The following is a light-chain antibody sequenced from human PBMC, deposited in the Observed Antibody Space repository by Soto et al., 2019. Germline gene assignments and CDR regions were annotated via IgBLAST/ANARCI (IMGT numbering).Light chain of an antibody. CDR2: AAS. J-gene: IGKJ3*01. CDR3: QQLNSYPLT. Sequence: DLQMTQSPSTLSASVGDRVTITCRASRDISTYLAWYQQKPGKAPKLLINAASTLQSGFPSRFSGSGSGTEFTLTISSLQPEDFATYYCQQLNSYPLTFGPGTRVEIK. V-gene: IGKV1-9*01. CDR1: RDISTY.